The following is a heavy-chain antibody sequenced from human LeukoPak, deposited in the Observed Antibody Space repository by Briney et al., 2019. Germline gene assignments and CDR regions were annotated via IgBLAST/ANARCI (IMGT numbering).Heavy chain of an antibody. Sequence: GGSLRLSCAASGFTFSSYAMSWVRQAPGKGLEWVSAISGSGGSTYYADSVKGRFTISRDNSKNTLYLQMNSLRAEDTAVYYCAKASYYYDSSGYYRYFDYWGQGTLVTVSS. D-gene: IGHD3-22*01. CDR2: ISGSGGST. CDR3: AKASYYYDSSGYYRYFDY. CDR1: GFTFSSYA. J-gene: IGHJ4*02. V-gene: IGHV3-23*01.